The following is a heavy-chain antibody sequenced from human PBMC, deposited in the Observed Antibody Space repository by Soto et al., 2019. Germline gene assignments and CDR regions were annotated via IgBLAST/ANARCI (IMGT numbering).Heavy chain of an antibody. CDR3: AREDSIIIPAVSDF. D-gene: IGHD2-2*01. CDR2: VSKSDYT. Sequence: GGSLRLSCAVSGFYFNNYGINWVRQAPGKGLEWVSSVSKSDYTYYSDSVKGRFTISRDNAKNSVSLQMNNLRAEDTAVYYCAREDSIIIPAVSDFWGQGTLVTVSS. J-gene: IGHJ4*02. CDR1: GFYFNNYG. V-gene: IGHV3-21*01.